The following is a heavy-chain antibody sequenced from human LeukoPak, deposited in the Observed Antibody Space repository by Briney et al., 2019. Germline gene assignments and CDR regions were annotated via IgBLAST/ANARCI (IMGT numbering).Heavy chain of an antibody. D-gene: IGHD5-24*01. CDR1: GYSFIAYY. CDR2: INPKTGDT. CDR3: ARDGYRNELDY. J-gene: IGHJ4*02. V-gene: IGHV1-2*02. Sequence: ASVKVSCKTSGYSFIAYYIHWVRQAPGQGLERMGWINPKTGDTRYAQKLRGRVTMTRDTSVSTVYMDLSGLRSDDTAVYFCARDGYRNELDYWGRGTLVTVSS.